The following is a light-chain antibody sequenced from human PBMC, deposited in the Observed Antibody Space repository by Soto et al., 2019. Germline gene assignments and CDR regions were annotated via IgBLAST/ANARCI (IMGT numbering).Light chain of an antibody. V-gene: IGKV3-11*01. J-gene: IGKJ1*01. Sequence: EIVLTQSPATLSLSPGERATLSCRASQSVYTYLAWYQQKPGQAPRLLIYDASKRATGIPSRFSGSGSGTDFTLTHSSLEPEDFAVYYCQQRTNWPPTRTFGQGTKVEIK. CDR2: DAS. CDR3: QQRTNWPPTRT. CDR1: QSVYTY.